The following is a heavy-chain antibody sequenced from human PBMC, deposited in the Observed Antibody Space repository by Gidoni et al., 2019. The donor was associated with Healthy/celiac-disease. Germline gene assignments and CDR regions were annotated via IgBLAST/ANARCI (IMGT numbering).Heavy chain of an antibody. Sequence: VQLVPSGAEVKQPGASVTVSSTASGYTFTGYYMHWVRPAPGQGLEWMGWINPNSGGTNYAQKCQGRVTMTRDTSISTAYMELSRLRSDDTAVYYCATARGLGEVDVWGQGTTVTVSS. D-gene: IGHD3-10*01. CDR1: GYTFTGYY. V-gene: IGHV1-2*02. CDR3: ATARGLGEVDV. J-gene: IGHJ6*02. CDR2: INPNSGGT.